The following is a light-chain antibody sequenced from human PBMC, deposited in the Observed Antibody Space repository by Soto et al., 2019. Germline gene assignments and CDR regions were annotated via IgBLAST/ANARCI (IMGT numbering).Light chain of an antibody. CDR3: QQYNDWPPYS. CDR1: DYVSTY. CDR2: GAS. J-gene: IGKJ2*01. Sequence: EIVMTQSPATLSVSPGERATLSCRASDYVSTYLAWYHQKPGQAPRLLIYGASTRATGVPVRFSGSGSGTDFTLTISRLEPEDFAVYYCQQYNDWPPYSFGQGAKVDIK. V-gene: IGKV3-15*01.